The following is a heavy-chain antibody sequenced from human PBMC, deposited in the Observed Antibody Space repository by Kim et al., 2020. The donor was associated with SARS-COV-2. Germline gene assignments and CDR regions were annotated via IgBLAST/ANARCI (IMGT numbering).Heavy chain of an antibody. CDR3: ARRCYDSSGYWFDY. D-gene: IGHD3-22*01. Sequence: NPSLKSRVTISVDTSKNQFSLKLSSVTAADTAVYYCARRCYDSSGYWFDYWGQGTLVTVSS. V-gene: IGHV4-39*01. J-gene: IGHJ4*02.